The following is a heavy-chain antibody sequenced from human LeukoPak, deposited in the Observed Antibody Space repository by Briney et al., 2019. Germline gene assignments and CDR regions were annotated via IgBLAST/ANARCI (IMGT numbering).Heavy chain of an antibody. D-gene: IGHD4-11*01. J-gene: IGHJ4*02. CDR1: GFTVSSNY. CDR2: IYSGGTT. V-gene: IGHV3-53*01. CDR3: AKAKSYYSNYDY. Sequence: PGGSLRLSCAASGFTVSSNYMNWVRQAPGKGLEWVSIIYSGGTTYYADSVKGRFTISRDNSKNTLYLQMNSLRAEDTAVYYCAKAKSYYSNYDYWGQGTLVTVSS.